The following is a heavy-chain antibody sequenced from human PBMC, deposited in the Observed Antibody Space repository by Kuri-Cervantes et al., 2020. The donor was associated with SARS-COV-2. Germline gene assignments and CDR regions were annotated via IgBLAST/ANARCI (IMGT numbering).Heavy chain of an antibody. Sequence: GSLSLSCAVSGYSISSGYYWGWIRQPPGKGLEWIGSIYHSGSTYYNPSLKSRVTISVDTSKNQFSLKLSSVTAADTAVYYCARVWGPLTGFFDYWGQGTLVTVSS. D-gene: IGHD3-16*01. CDR2: IYHSGST. CDR1: GYSISSGYY. J-gene: IGHJ4*02. CDR3: ARVWGPLTGFFDY. V-gene: IGHV4-38-2*01.